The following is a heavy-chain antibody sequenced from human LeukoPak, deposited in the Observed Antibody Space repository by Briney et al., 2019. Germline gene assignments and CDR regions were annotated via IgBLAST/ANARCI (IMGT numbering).Heavy chain of an antibody. Sequence: SETLSLTCAVYGGSFSGYYWSWIRQPPGKGLEWIGEINHSGSTNYNPSLKSRVTISVDTSKNQFSLKLSPVTAADTAVYYCARARPPKLRYFDYWGQGTLVTVSS. D-gene: IGHD3-9*01. V-gene: IGHV4-34*01. J-gene: IGHJ4*02. CDR1: GGSFSGYY. CDR2: INHSGST. CDR3: ARARPPKLRYFDY.